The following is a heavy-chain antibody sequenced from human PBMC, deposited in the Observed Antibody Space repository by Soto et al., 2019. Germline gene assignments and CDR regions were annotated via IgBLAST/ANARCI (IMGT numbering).Heavy chain of an antibody. CDR3: ARDPRVETTLMAVFQG. CDR1: GFSFSNYG. Sequence: QVQLVESGGGVVQPGRSLRLSCAGSGFSFSNYGMHWVRQAPGKGLEWVALIWYDGSNKYYADSVKGRFTISRDNSKNMLKLQMSSLRNEDTAVYYCARDPRVETTLMAVFQGWGQGTLVTVSS. V-gene: IGHV3-33*01. D-gene: IGHD3-3*01. CDR2: IWYDGSNK. J-gene: IGHJ1*01.